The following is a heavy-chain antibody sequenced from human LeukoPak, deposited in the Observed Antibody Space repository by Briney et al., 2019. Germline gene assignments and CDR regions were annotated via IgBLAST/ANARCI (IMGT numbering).Heavy chain of an antibody. CDR1: GYTFTSYG. V-gene: IGHV1-18*01. Sequence: ASVKVSCKASGYTFTSYGISWVRQAPGQGLERMGWISAYNGNTNYAQKLQGRVTMTTDTSTSTAYMELRSLRSDDTAVYYCARDGGDYVLIYYYYYMDVWGKGTTVTVSS. CDR2: ISAYNGNT. J-gene: IGHJ6*03. D-gene: IGHD4-17*01. CDR3: ARDGGDYVLIYYYYYMDV.